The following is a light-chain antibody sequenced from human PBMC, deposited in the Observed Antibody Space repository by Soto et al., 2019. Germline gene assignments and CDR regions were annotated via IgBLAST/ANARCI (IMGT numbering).Light chain of an antibody. V-gene: IGLV2-14*01. CDR3: SSRTSTSTLV. J-gene: IGLJ1*01. Sequence: QSALTQPASVSGSPGQSITISCTGASSDIGGYNYVSWYQQHPGKAPKLMIYEVSNRPSGVSNRFSGSKSGNTASLTISGLQAEDEADYYCSSRTSTSTLVFGTGTKLTVL. CDR1: SSDIGGYNY. CDR2: EVS.